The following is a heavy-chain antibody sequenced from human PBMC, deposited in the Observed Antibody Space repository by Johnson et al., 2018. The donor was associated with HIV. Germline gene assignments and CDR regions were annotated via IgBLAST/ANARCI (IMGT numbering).Heavy chain of an antibody. J-gene: IGHJ3*02. CDR3: ARGRYAFDI. V-gene: IGHV3-9*01. Sequence: VQLVESGGGLVQPGRSLRLSCAASGFTFDDYAMHWVRQAPGKGLEWVSGISWNSCSIGYADSVKGRFTISRDNAKNSLYLQMNSLRAEDTAVYYCARGRYAFDIWGQGTMLIVSS. CDR2: ISWNSCSI. CDR1: GFTFDDYA.